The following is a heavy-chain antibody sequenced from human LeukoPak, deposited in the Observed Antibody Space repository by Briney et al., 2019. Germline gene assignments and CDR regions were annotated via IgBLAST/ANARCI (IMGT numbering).Heavy chain of an antibody. D-gene: IGHD6-19*01. CDR3: AKGAGPPWFDP. CDR2: INHSGST. V-gene: IGHV4-34*01. J-gene: IGHJ5*02. Sequence: SETLSLTCAVYSGSFSGYYWSWIRQPPGKGLEWIGEINHSGSTNYNPSLKSRVTISVDTSKNQLSMKLSSVTAADTAVYYCAKGAGPPWFDPWGQGTLVTVSS. CDR1: SGSFSGYY.